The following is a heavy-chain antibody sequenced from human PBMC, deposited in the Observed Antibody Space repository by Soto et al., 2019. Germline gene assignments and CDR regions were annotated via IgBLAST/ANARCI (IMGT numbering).Heavy chain of an antibody. D-gene: IGHD2-15*01. CDR3: ARCCGASSCYSGFDF. CDR1: GFTFSNYV. J-gene: IGHJ4*02. V-gene: IGHV3-23*01. CDR2: IDNSGAGT. Sequence: PGGSLRLSCAASGFTFSNYVMTWVRQTPGKGLQWVSAIDNSGAGTWYTDSVKGRFTISRDNSKNTLYLQASGLRAEDTAFYYCARCCGASSCYSGFDFWGRGTLVTVSS.